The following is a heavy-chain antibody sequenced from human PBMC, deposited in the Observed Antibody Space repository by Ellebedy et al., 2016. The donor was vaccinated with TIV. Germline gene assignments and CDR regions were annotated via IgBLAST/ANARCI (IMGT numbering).Heavy chain of an antibody. CDR3: ATDGSYGDYRSPTHAFVM. J-gene: IGHJ3*02. CDR2: IKQDESEK. Sequence: GGSLRLSCATSGFSFRSYWMTWVRQAPGKGLEWVANIKQDESEKFYVDSVTGRFTISRDNAKNSLYLQMNSLRAEDTAVYYCATDGSYGDYRSPTHAFVMWGQGTVATVSS. V-gene: IGHV3-7*01. CDR1: GFSFRSYW. D-gene: IGHD4-17*01.